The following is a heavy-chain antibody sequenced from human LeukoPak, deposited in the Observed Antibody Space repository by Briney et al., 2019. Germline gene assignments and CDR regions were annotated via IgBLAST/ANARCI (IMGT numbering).Heavy chain of an antibody. J-gene: IGHJ1*01. CDR1: GGSISSSSYY. Sequence: SETLSLTCTVSGGSISSSSYYWGWIRQPPGKGLEWIGSIYYSGSTYYNPSLKSRVTISVDTSKNQSSLKLSSVTAADTAVYYCARHPRLRYFDWGAEYFQHWGQGTLVTVSS. D-gene: IGHD3-9*01. CDR3: ARHPRLRYFDWGAEYFQH. V-gene: IGHV4-39*01. CDR2: IYYSGST.